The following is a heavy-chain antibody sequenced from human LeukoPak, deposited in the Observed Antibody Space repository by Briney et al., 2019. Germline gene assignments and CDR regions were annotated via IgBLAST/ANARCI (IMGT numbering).Heavy chain of an antibody. Sequence: SETLSLTCTASGGSISSSSYYWGWIRQPPGKGLEWIGSIYYSGSTYYNPSLKSRVTISVGTSKNQFSLKLSSVTAADTAVYYCARHSHSSGWYLYAFDIWGQGTMVTVSS. D-gene: IGHD6-19*01. J-gene: IGHJ3*02. CDR1: GGSISSSSYY. CDR2: IYYSGST. V-gene: IGHV4-39*01. CDR3: ARHSHSSGWYLYAFDI.